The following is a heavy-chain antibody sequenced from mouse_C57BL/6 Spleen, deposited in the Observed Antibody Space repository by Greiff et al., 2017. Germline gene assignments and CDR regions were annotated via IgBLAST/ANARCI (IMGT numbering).Heavy chain of an antibody. Sequence: VQLQQSGPELVKPGASVKISCKASGYSFTDYNMNWVKQSNGKSLEWIGVINPNYGTTSYNQKFKGKATLTVVQSSSTAFIQLNSLTSEDSAVYYWARMEDGGGAMDYWGQGTSGTVSS. CDR3: ARMEDGGGAMDY. J-gene: IGHJ4*01. CDR2: INPNYGTT. CDR1: GYSFTDYN. V-gene: IGHV1-39*01.